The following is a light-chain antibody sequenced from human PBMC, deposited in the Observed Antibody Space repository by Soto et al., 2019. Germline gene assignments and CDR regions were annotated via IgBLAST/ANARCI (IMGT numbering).Light chain of an antibody. Sequence: EIVLTQSPATLSLSPGERATLSCRASESLYTYLAWFQQKPGQAPRLLIFDTPRRATGVPARLSGSGAGTDYTLTISSLEPEDFAVYYCQEHGNWPRRTFGPGTKVEI. CDR3: QEHGNWPRRT. CDR2: DTP. V-gene: IGKV3-11*01. J-gene: IGKJ3*01. CDR1: ESLYTY.